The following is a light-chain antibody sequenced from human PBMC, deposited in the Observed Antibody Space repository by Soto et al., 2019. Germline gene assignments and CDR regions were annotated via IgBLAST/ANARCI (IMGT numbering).Light chain of an antibody. CDR2: AAS. Sequence: DIQMTQSPSSLSASVGDRVTITCRASQNIKNWLARYQQKPGTAPKLLIYAASNLESGVPSRFGGSGSGTEFTLTINSLQPDDFATYYCQQYNRYSWTFGQGTKVDIK. V-gene: IGKV1-5*03. J-gene: IGKJ1*01. CDR1: QNIKNW. CDR3: QQYNRYSWT.